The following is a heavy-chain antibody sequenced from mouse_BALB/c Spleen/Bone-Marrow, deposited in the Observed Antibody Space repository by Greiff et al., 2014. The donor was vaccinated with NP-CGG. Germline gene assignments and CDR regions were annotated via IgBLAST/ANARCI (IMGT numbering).Heavy chain of an antibody. CDR3: ARSGLGPYYFDY. V-gene: IGHV1-82*01. Sequence: VQLQQSGPELVKPGASVKISCKASGYAFSSSWMNWVKQRPGQGLEWIGRTYPGDGDTNYNGKFKGKATLTADKSSSTAYMQLSSLTSVDSAVYFCARSGLGPYYFDYWGQGTTLTVSS. CDR2: TYPGDGDT. J-gene: IGHJ2*01. CDR1: GYAFSSSW. D-gene: IGHD4-1*01.